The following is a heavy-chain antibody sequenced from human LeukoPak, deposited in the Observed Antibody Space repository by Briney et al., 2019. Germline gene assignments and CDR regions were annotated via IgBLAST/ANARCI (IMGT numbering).Heavy chain of an antibody. Sequence: PGGSLRLSCAASGFTFDDYAMHWVRQAPGKGLEWVSGISSNSGSIGYADSVKGRFTISRDNAKNSLYLQMNSLRAEDTALYYCAKGLYIRFGELATPSYFDYWGQGTLVTVSS. CDR1: GFTFDDYA. CDR3: AKGLYIRFGELATPSYFDY. V-gene: IGHV3-9*01. CDR2: ISSNSGSI. D-gene: IGHD3-10*01. J-gene: IGHJ4*02.